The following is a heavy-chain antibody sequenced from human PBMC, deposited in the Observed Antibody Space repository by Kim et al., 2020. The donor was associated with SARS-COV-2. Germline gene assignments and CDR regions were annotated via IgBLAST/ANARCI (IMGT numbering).Heavy chain of an antibody. Sequence: TYYNPSPKSPVTISLDTSKNQCALKLSSVTAADTAVYCCGRVSVRGAVDYWGQGTLVTVSS. CDR2: T. D-gene: IGHD3-10*01. CDR3: GRVSVRGAVDY. V-gene: IGHV4-31*01. J-gene: IGHJ4*02.